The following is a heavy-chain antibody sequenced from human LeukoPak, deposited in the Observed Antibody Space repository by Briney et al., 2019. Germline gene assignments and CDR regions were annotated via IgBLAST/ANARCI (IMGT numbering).Heavy chain of an antibody. CDR1: GFTFSSYS. J-gene: IGHJ4*02. V-gene: IGHV3-21*01. CDR3: ARDPGRNVVGAFDY. CDR2: ISSSSSYI. D-gene: IGHD1-26*01. Sequence: GGSLRLSCAASGFTFSSYSMNWVRQAPGKGLEWVSSISSSSSYIYFADSVKGRFTISRDNAKNSLYLQMNSLRAEDTAVYYCARDPGRNVVGAFDYWGQGTLVTVSS.